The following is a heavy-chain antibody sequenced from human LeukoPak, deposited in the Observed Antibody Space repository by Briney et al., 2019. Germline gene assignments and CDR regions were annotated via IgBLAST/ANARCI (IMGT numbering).Heavy chain of an antibody. CDR3: TRAGGYTYVHKYFYGLDV. J-gene: IGHJ6*02. Sequence: GGSLRLSCAPSGFTFSRHGMHRVRQAPGKGLEWVAIISNDGSRKYYAHSVEGRFTISRDNSKNTLYLQMDSLRAEDTAVYYCTRAGGYTYVHKYFYGLDVWGQGTTVAVSS. D-gene: IGHD5-18*01. V-gene: IGHV3-30*03. CDR1: GFTFSRHG. CDR2: ISNDGSRK.